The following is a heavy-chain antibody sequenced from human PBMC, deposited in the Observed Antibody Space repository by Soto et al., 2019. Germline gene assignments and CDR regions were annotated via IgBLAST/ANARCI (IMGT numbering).Heavy chain of an antibody. CDR2: ISYDGSNK. J-gene: IGHJ4*02. Sequence: QVQLVESGGGVVQPGRSLRLSCAASGFTFSSYAMHWVRQAPGKGLEWVAVISYDGSNKYYADSVKGRFTISRDNSKNTLYLQMNSLRAEDTAVYYCERVGYAGTGEDYWGQGTLVTVSS. V-gene: IGHV3-30-3*01. D-gene: IGHD6-13*01. CDR1: GFTFSSYA. CDR3: ERVGYAGTGEDY.